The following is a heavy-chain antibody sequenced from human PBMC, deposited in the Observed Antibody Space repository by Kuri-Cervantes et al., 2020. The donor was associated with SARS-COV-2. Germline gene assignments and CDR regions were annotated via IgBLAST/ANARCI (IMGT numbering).Heavy chain of an antibody. J-gene: IGHJ3*02. V-gene: IGHV3-48*03. Sequence: GESLKISCVASGFTFSTYEMNWVRQAPGKGLEWVSYITGSGTTIYYADSVKGRFTISRDNAKNSLYLQMNSLRAEDTAVYYCAKSRGAFDIWGQGTMVTVSS. CDR3: AKSRGAFDI. CDR1: GFTFSTYE. CDR2: ITGSGTTI.